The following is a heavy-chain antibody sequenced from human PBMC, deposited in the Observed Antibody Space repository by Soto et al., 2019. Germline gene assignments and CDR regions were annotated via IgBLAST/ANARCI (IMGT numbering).Heavy chain of an antibody. V-gene: IGHV3-30-3*01. Sequence: QVQLVESGGGVVQPGRSLRLSCAASGFTFSSYAMHWVRQAPGKGLEWVAVISYDGSNKYYADSVKGRFNISRDNSKNPLYLQMTSLRAEDTPVYYCARDADCSGGSCYSRGGYFDYWGLRTLVTVSS. J-gene: IGHJ4*02. CDR1: GFTFSSYA. D-gene: IGHD2-15*01. CDR2: ISYDGSNK. CDR3: ARDADCSGGSCYSRGGYFDY.